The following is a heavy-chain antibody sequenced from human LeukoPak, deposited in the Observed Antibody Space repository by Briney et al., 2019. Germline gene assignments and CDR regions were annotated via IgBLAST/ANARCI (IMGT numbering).Heavy chain of an antibody. D-gene: IGHD6-13*01. CDR3: ARDLSGYSFGFGGDL. CDR2: MYSVGST. J-gene: IGHJ4*02. V-gene: IGHV3-66*01. Sequence: QAGGSLRLSCAASGFTISANFMSWVRQAPGKGLEWVSVMYSVGSTFYADSVMGRFTISRDGYKNTLDLQMDSLRVDDTAVYYCARDLSGYSFGFGGDLWGQGTLVTVSS. CDR1: GFTISANF.